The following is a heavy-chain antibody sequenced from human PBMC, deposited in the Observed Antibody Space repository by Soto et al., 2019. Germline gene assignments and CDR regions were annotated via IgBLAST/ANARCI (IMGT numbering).Heavy chain of an antibody. J-gene: IGHJ6*03. V-gene: IGHV1-18*01. CDR1: GYTFTSHG. D-gene: IGHD1-20*01. Sequence: GASVKVSCKASGYTFTSHGISWVRQAPGQGLEWMGWISAYNGNTNYAQKLQGRVTMTTDTSTSTAYMELRTLRSDDTAVYYCARDRSPINNWTSMDVWGKGTTVTVSS. CDR3: ARDRSPINNWTSMDV. CDR2: ISAYNGNT.